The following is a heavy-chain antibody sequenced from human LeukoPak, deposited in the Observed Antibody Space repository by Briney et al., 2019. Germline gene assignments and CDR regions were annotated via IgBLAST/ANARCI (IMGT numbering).Heavy chain of an antibody. Sequence: GGSLRLSCAASGFTFSNYWMHWVRQAPGKGLVWVSRINSDGGSTTYADSVKGRFTISRDNGQNTLYLQMNSLRAEDTAVYYCAREGRGYSYAFEYWGQGTLVTVSS. V-gene: IGHV3-74*01. D-gene: IGHD5-18*01. CDR2: INSDGGST. CDR1: GFTFSNYW. CDR3: AREGRGYSYAFEY. J-gene: IGHJ4*02.